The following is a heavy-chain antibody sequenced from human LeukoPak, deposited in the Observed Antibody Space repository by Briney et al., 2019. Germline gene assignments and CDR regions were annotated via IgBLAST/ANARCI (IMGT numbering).Heavy chain of an antibody. Sequence: SETLSLTCTVSGGSISSYYWSWIRQPPGKGLEWIGYIYYSGSTNYNPSLKSRVTISVDTSKNQFSLKLSSVTAADTAVYYCARDRTYCSGGSCYFDWYFELWGRGTLVTVSS. CDR1: GGSISSYY. D-gene: IGHD2-15*01. J-gene: IGHJ2*01. CDR3: ARDRTYCSGGSCYFDWYFEL. CDR2: IYYSGST. V-gene: IGHV4-59*01.